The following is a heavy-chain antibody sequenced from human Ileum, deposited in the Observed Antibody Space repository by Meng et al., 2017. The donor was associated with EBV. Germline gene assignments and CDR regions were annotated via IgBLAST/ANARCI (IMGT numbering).Heavy chain of an antibody. V-gene: IGHV3-43D*03. CDR3: ATEKPSFYTYFLH. Sequence: LSQSVVPLSCPCSPSGLIFDDYLMRWFRQGPGKGLESVSLIICDGSSTYYEDSVTGQFTISRDNSKNSLYLQMNSLRADDSALYYYATEKPSFYTYFLHWGQGTLVTVSS. J-gene: IGHJ4*02. D-gene: IGHD2/OR15-2a*01. CDR1: GLIFDDYL. CDR2: IICDGSST.